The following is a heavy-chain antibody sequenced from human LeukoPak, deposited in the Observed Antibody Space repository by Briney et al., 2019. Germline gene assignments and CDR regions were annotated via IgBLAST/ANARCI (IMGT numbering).Heavy chain of an antibody. CDR2: IYHTGST. V-gene: IGHV4-38-2*01. J-gene: IGHJ3*01. Sequence: PSETLSLTCAVSGYSISNGHYWGWIRQPPGKGLEWVGSIYHTGSTYYNPSLQSRVTISVDTSKNQFSLKLISVTAADTAVYYCARSPCTSASCPRRNVFDVWGQGTMVTVSS. CDR1: GYSISNGHY. D-gene: IGHD2-2*01. CDR3: ARSPCTSASCPRRNVFDV.